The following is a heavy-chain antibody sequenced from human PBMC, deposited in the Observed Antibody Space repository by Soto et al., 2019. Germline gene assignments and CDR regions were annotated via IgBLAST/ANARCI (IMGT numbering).Heavy chain of an antibody. CDR3: ARGDGCSGGSCYEDYFDY. CDR2: IIPIFGTA. D-gene: IGHD2-15*01. J-gene: IGHJ4*02. V-gene: IGHV1-69*12. Sequence: QVQLVQSGAEVKKPGSSVKVSCKASGGTFSSYAISWVRQAPGQGLEWMGGIIPIFGTANYAQKFQGRVTITADESTSTAYMELSSLISEDTAVYYCARGDGCSGGSCYEDYFDYWGQGTLVTVSS. CDR1: GGTFSSYA.